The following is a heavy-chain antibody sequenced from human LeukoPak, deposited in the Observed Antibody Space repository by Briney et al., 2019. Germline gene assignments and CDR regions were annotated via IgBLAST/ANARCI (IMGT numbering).Heavy chain of an antibody. D-gene: IGHD2/OR15-2a*01. V-gene: IGHV4-59*08. CDR2: IFYNGAI. J-gene: IGHJ4*02. CDR1: GGSIIGRW. CDR3: ARRNTADASIDF. Sequence: SETLSPTCTVSGGSIIGRWWSWIRQPPGKGLEWIGDIFYNGAINDNSPLKGRLTMSLDTSKNQFSLKLSSVTAADTAMYYCARRNTADASIDFWGQGTLVIASS.